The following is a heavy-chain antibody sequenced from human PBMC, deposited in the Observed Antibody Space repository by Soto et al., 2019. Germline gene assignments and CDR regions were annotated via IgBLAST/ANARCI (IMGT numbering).Heavy chain of an antibody. CDR1: GGSMKSADSY. J-gene: IGHJ4*02. CDR2: IHDSGST. V-gene: IGHV4-30-4*01. D-gene: IGHD3-22*01. CDR3: ARLLQITMRVVIFDY. Sequence: PSETLSLTCTVSGGSMKSADSYWSWIRQPPGKGLEWIGYIHDSGSTYYNPSLKSRVTMSINMSENQFSLKLTSVSAADTAVYYCARLLQITMRVVIFDYWGQGALVTVSS.